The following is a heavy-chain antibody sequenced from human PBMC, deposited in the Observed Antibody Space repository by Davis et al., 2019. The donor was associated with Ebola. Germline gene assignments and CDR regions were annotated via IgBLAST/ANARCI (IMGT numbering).Heavy chain of an antibody. V-gene: IGHV3-7*01. J-gene: IGHJ4*02. CDR1: GFTFSSYT. CDR2: IKPDGSGK. D-gene: IGHD3-3*01. Sequence: GGSLRLSCAASGFTFSSYTMNWVRQAPGKGLEWVANIKPDGSGKYYVDSVRGRFTISRDNAKNSVYLQMNSLRAEDTAVYYCARDPSTAIFVDYWGQGTLVTVSS. CDR3: ARDPSTAIFVDY.